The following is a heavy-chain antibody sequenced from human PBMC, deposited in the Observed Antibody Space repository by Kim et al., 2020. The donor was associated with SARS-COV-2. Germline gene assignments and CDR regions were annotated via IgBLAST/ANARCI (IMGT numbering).Heavy chain of an antibody. V-gene: IGHV4-34*01. Sequence: SNPSLRNRFTISVKTPKNQFSLKLSSVTAADTAVYYCARGPSPILYYFDYWGQGTLVTVSS. CDR3: ARGPSPILYYFDY. D-gene: IGHD3-10*01. J-gene: IGHJ4*02.